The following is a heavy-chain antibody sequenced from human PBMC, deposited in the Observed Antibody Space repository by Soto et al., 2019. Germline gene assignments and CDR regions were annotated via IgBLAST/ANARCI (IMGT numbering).Heavy chain of an antibody. D-gene: IGHD3-16*02. Sequence: SETLSLTCAISGDGVSSNSAAWNWIRQSPSRGLEWLGRTYYRSKWYNDYAVSVKSRITINPDTSKNQFSLQLNSVTPEDTAVYYCARDKFYDYVWGSYRSGAYYFDYWGQGTLVTAPQ. CDR3: ARDKFYDYVWGSYRSGAYYFDY. CDR2: TYYRSKWYN. V-gene: IGHV6-1*01. CDR1: GDGVSSNSAA. J-gene: IGHJ4*02.